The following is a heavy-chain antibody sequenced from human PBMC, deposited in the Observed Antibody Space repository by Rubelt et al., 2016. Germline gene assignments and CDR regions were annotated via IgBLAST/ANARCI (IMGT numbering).Heavy chain of an antibody. CDR2: IYYSGST. CDR3: ARRRIVGATNYYYMDV. V-gene: IGHV4-39*01. D-gene: IGHD1-26*01. Sequence: QVQLQESGPGLVKPSQTLSLTCTVSGGSISSSSYYWSWIRQPPGKGLEWIGSIYYSGSTSYNPFLKTPVTMSVDKFKNQLCLKLGSVTAADTAVYYCARRRIVGATNYYYMDVWGKGTTVTVSS. J-gene: IGHJ6*03. CDR1: GGSISSSSYY.